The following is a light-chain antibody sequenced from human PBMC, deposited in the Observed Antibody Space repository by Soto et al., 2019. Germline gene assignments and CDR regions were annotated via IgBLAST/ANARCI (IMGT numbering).Light chain of an antibody. CDR3: QQHTQWPIT. CDR2: GIS. CDR1: QSVNSN. J-gene: IGKJ5*01. V-gene: IGKV3D-15*01. Sequence: EVVMTQSPATLSVSPGERATLSCRASQSVNSNYLAWYQQKPGQPPRLLIYGISTRATGIPDRFSASGSGTEFTLTISSLQPEDFAIYYCQQHTQWPITFGQGIRLEMK.